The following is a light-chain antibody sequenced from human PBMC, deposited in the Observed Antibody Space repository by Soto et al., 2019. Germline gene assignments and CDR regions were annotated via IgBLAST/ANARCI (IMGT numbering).Light chain of an antibody. V-gene: IGKV3-20*01. CDR2: GAS. Sequence: EIVLAQSPGALSSSPGERITLCCRGSQSVSSNYLARYQQKPCQAPRLLIYGASSRATGIPDRFSGSGSGTDFTLTISRLEPEDFAVYYCQQYGSSPWTFGQGTKVDI. CDR1: QSVSSNY. J-gene: IGKJ1*01. CDR3: QQYGSSPWT.